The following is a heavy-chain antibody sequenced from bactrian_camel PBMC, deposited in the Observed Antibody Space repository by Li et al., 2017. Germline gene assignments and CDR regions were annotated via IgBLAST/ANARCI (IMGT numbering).Heavy chain of an antibody. D-gene: IGHD2*01. CDR2: INSGGGIT. J-gene: IGHJ4*01. Sequence: QLVESGGGLVQPGGSLRLSCAASGFPFSSLWMFWVRQAPGKGFEWVSAINSGGGITDYADSVKGRFTISRDNVKNTVYLQMNNLKSEDTAPYYCAISRSFVAGSRVYEYDYWGQGTQVTVS. V-gene: IGHV3S1*01. CDR1: GFPFSSLW. CDR3: AISRSFVAGSRVYEYDY.